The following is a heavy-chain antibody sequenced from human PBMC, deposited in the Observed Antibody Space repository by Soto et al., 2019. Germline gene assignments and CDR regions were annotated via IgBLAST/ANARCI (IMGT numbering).Heavy chain of an antibody. J-gene: IGHJ3*02. D-gene: IGHD6-6*01. V-gene: IGHV7-4-1*02. CDR3: AREVKVESGIAARRGAFDI. Sequence: ASVKVSCKASGYTFTSYAMNWVRQAPGQGLEWMGWINTNTGNPTYAQGFTGRFVFSLDTSVSTAYLQISSLKAEDTAVDYCAREVKVESGIAARRGAFDIWGQGTMVTVSS. CDR2: INTNTGNP. CDR1: GYTFTSYA.